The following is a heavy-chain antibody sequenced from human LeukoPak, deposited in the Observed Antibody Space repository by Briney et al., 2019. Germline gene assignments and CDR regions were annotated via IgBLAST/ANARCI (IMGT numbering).Heavy chain of an antibody. CDR3: ARDTYYYHSSGYYGVFDY. CDR1: GDSISGRNNY. CDR2: IYTSGST. D-gene: IGHD3-22*01. Sequence: SETLSLTCTVSGDSISGRNNYWSWIRQSAGKGLEWIGRIYTSGSTNYNPSLKSRVTLSVDTSKNQFSLRLSSVTAADTAVYYCARDTYYYHSSGYYGVFDYWDQGILVTVSS. J-gene: IGHJ4*02. V-gene: IGHV4-61*02.